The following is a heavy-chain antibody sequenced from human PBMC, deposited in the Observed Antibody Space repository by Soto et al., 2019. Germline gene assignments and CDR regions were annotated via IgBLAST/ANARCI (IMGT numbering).Heavy chain of an antibody. V-gene: IGHV1-2*04. CDR1: GYTFTGYY. CDR3: ARGTSADYDFWSGQYYFDY. J-gene: IGHJ4*02. D-gene: IGHD3-3*01. CDR2: INPNSGGT. Sequence: ASVKVSCKASGYTFTGYYMHWVRQAPGQGLEWMGWINPNSGGTNYAQKFQGWVTMTRDTSISTAYMELSRLRSDDTAVYYCARGTSADYDFWSGQYYFDYWGQGTLVTVSS.